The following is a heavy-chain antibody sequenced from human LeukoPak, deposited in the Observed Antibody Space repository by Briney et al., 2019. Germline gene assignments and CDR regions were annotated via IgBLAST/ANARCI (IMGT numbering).Heavy chain of an antibody. D-gene: IGHD3-22*01. CDR2: ISAYNGNT. J-gene: IGHJ4*02. Sequence: ASVKVSCKASGYTFTSYGISGVRQAPGQGLEWMGWISAYNGNTNYAQKLQGRVTMTTDTSTSTAYMELRSLRSDDTAVYYCARDKGITMIVVPHPLDYWGQGTLVTVSS. V-gene: IGHV1-18*01. CDR3: ARDKGITMIVVPHPLDY. CDR1: GYTFTSYG.